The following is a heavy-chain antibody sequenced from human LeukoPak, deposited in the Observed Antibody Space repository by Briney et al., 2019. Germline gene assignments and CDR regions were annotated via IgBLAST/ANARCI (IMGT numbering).Heavy chain of an antibody. CDR3: AILQIAAAGTGPNWFDP. D-gene: IGHD6-13*01. CDR2: IIPILGIA. CDR1: GGTFSSYA. V-gene: IGHV1-69*04. J-gene: IGHJ5*02. Sequence: ASVKVSCKASGGTFSSYAISWVRQAPGQGLEWMGRIIPILGIANYAQKFQGRVTITADKSTSTAYMELSSLRSEDTAVYYCAILQIAAAGTGPNWFDPWGQGTLVTVSS.